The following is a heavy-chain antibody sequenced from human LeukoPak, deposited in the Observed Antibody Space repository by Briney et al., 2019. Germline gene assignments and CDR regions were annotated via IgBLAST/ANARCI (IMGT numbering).Heavy chain of an antibody. Sequence: PSETLSLTCTVSGGSISSSSYYWGWIRQPPGKGLEWIGSIYYSGSTYYNPSLKSRVTISVDTSKNQFSLKLSSVTAADTAVYYCAREGYYYGSGSSGTFDPWGQGTLVTVSS. J-gene: IGHJ5*02. CDR2: IYYSGST. CDR1: GGSISSSSYY. V-gene: IGHV4-39*07. CDR3: AREGYYYGSGSSGTFDP. D-gene: IGHD3-10*01.